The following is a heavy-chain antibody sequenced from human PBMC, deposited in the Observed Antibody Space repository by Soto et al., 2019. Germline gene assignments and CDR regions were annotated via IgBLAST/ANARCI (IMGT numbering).Heavy chain of an antibody. CDR1: GASITSTTYF. V-gene: IGHV4-39*01. J-gene: IGHJ4*02. CDR3: AKNLPRPGRFDY. Sequence: SETLSLTCSLSGASITSTTYFWACIRQPPGKGLEWVCSIYYSGKTHYNPSLKSRTTISVDRSRNKFSLQVSSVTAADTAVYYCAKNLPRPGRFDYWGQGTVVPVCS. D-gene: IGHD2-2*01. CDR2: IYYSGKT.